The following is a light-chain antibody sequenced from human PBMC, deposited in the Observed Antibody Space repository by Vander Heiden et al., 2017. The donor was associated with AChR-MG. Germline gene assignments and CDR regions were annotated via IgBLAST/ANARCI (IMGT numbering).Light chain of an antibody. CDR1: SSDVGSYNL. V-gene: IGLV2-23*02. Sequence: QSALTQPASVSGSPGQSITISCTGTSSDVGSYNLVSWYQQHPGKAPKLMIYEVSQRPSGVSNRFSGSKSGNTASLTISGLQAEDEADYYCCSYAGNKDVFGTGTKVTVL. J-gene: IGLJ1*01. CDR3: CSYAGNKDV. CDR2: EVS.